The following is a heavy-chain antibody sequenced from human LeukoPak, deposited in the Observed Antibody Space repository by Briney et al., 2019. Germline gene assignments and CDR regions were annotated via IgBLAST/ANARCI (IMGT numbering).Heavy chain of an antibody. J-gene: IGHJ4*02. CDR1: GYTFTNYD. V-gene: IGHV1-8*01. CDR2: KNPNSGRS. Sequence: ASVKVSCKASGYTFTNYDINWVRQATGQGLEWMGYKNPNSGRSAYAQKFQGRVTITTDASISTAYMEVSGLRSEDTALYYCTREGLDYWGQGTLVTVSS. CDR3: TREGLDY.